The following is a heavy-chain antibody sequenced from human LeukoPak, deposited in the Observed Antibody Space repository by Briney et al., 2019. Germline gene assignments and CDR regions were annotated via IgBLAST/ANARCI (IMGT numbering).Heavy chain of an antibody. CDR2: ITQDGSEK. CDR3: ARDWRQDNAFDL. CDR1: EFTFTSHQ. V-gene: IGHV3-7*01. Sequence: GGSLRLSCAASEFTFTSHQMSWVRQAPGKGLEWVAKITQDGSEKYYMDSVKGRFIISRDNGKNSLYLQMNSLRVEDTAVYYCARDWRQDNAFDLWGQGTMVTVSS. J-gene: IGHJ3*01. D-gene: IGHD2-15*01.